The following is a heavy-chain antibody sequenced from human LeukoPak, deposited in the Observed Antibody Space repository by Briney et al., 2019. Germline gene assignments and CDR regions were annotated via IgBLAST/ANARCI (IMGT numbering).Heavy chain of an antibody. V-gene: IGHV3-23*01. J-gene: IGHJ4*02. CDR3: AAGVVAATYFDY. Sequence: PGGSLRLSCAASGFTFSSYAMSWVRQAPGKGLEWVSAISGSGGSTYYADSVKGRFTISRDNSKNTLYLQMNSLRAEDTAVYYCAAGVVAATYFDYWGQGTLVTVSS. CDR1: GFTFSSYA. D-gene: IGHD2-15*01. CDR2: ISGSGGST.